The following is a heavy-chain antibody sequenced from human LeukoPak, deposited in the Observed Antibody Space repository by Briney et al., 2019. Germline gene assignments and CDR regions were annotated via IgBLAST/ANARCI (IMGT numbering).Heavy chain of an antibody. V-gene: IGHV3-23*01. CDR2: ISGSGGST. D-gene: IGHD3-22*01. J-gene: IGHJ4*02. CDR1: GFTFSSYA. Sequence: GGSLRLSCAVSGFTFSSYAMSWVRQAPGKGLEWVSAISGSGGSTYYADSVKGRFTIPRDNSKNTLYLQMNSLRAEDTAVYYCAKGPLPYDSSGYSNYWGQGTLVTVSS. CDR3: AKGPLPYDSSGYSNY.